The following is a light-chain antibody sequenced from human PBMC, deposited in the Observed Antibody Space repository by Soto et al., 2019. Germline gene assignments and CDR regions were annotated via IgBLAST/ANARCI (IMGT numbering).Light chain of an antibody. CDR2: DNN. CDR3: QSYDSSLSGWV. CDR1: SSNIGAGYD. J-gene: IGLJ3*02. Sequence: QAVVTQPPSVSGAPGQRVTISCTGSSSNIGAGYDVHWYRQLPGTAPKLLIYDNNNRPSGVPDRFSGSKSGTSASLAITGLQAEDEADYYCQSYDSSLSGWVFGGGTKVTVL. V-gene: IGLV1-40*01.